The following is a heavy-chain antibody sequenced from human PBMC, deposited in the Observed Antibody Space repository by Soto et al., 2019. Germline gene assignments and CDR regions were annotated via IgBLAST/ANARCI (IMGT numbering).Heavy chain of an antibody. Sequence: ASVKVSCKASGYTFTGYYMHWVRQAPGQGLEWMGWINPNSGGTNYAQKFQGRVTMTRDTSISTAYMELSRLRSDDTAVYYCARPIWFGELLGWFDRWGQGTLVTVSS. CDR3: ARPIWFGELLGWFDR. V-gene: IGHV1-2*02. CDR1: GYTFTGYY. CDR2: INPNSGGT. D-gene: IGHD3-10*01. J-gene: IGHJ5*02.